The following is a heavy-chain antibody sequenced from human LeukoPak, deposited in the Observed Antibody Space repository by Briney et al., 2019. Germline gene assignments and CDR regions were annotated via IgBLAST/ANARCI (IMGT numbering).Heavy chain of an antibody. V-gene: IGHV4-61*02. CDR2: IYTSGST. J-gene: IGHJ6*03. Sequence: SETLSLTCTVSGGSISSGSYYWSWIRQPAGKGLEWIGRIYTSGSTNYNPSLKSRVTISVDTSKNQFSLKLSSVTAADTAVYYCARDRRDYMDVWGKGTTVTISS. CDR1: GGSISSGSYY. CDR3: ARDRRDYMDV.